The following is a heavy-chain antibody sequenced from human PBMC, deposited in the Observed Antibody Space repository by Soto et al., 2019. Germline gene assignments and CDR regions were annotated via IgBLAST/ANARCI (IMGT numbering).Heavy chain of an antibody. CDR1: GYTFTSYG. CDR3: ARDALTIFGVVNNWFDP. V-gene: IGHV1-18*01. J-gene: IGHJ5*02. Sequence: GASVKVSCKASGYTFTSYGISWVRQAPGQGLEWMGWISAYNGNTNYAQKLQGRVTMTTDTSTSTAYMKLRGLRSDDTAVYYCARDALTIFGVVNNWFDPWGQGTLVTVSS. D-gene: IGHD3-3*01. CDR2: ISAYNGNT.